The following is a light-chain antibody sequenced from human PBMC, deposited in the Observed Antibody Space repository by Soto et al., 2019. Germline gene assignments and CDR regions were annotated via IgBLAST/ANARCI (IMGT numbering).Light chain of an antibody. Sequence: EIVLTQSPATLSLSPGERATLSCRASQSVSSYLAWYQQKPGQAPRLLIYDASNRATGIPAGFSGSGSGTDFTLTISSLEPEDFATYYCQQSYSTLTLTFGGGTKVDIK. J-gene: IGKJ4*01. V-gene: IGKV3-11*01. CDR2: DAS. CDR1: QSVSSY. CDR3: QQSYSTLTLT.